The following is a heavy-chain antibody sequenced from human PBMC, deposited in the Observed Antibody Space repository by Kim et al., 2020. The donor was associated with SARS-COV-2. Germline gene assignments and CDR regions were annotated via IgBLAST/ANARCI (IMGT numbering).Heavy chain of an antibody. Sequence: YSGSTYYNPSLKSRVTISVDTSKNQFSLKLSSVTAAYTAVYYCSSGYDYSYWGQGTLVTVSS. CDR3: SSGYDYSY. CDR2: YSGST. D-gene: IGHD5-12*01. J-gene: IGHJ4*02. V-gene: IGHV4-39*01.